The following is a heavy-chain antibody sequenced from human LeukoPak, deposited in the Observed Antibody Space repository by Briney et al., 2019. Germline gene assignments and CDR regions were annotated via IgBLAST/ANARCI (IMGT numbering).Heavy chain of an antibody. J-gene: IGHJ3*02. CDR1: GGSISDTTYY. CDR3: AREDPDAFDI. V-gene: IGHV4-39*07. Sequence: PSETLSLTCTVSGGSISDTTYYWGWIRQPPGKGLEWIGSFYYSGSSYYNPSLKSRVTISVDTSKNQFSLKLSSVTAADTAVYYCAREDPDAFDIWGQGTMVTVSS. CDR2: FYYSGSS.